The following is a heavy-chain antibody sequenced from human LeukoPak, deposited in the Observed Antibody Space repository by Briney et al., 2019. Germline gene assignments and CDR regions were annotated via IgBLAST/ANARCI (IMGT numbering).Heavy chain of an antibody. J-gene: IGHJ5*02. CDR3: ARTYYGSGGTPGWWFDP. Sequence: SETLSLTCTVSGGSISSYYWSWIRQPPGKGLEWIGYIYYSGSTNHNPSLKSRVTISVDTSKNQFPLKLSSVTAADTAVYYCARTYYGSGGTPGWWFDPWGQGTLVTVSS. CDR1: GGSISSYY. D-gene: IGHD3-10*01. V-gene: IGHV4-59*01. CDR2: IYYSGST.